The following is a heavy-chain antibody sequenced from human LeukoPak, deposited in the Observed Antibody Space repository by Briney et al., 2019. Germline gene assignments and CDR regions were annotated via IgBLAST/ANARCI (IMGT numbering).Heavy chain of an antibody. V-gene: IGHV1-2*02. J-gene: IGHJ1*01. Sequence: ASVKVSCKASGYTFTGYYMHWVRQAPGQGLEWMGWINPNSGGTNYAQKFQGRVTMTRDTSISTAYMELSRLRSDDTAVYYCARDRYYGSGSYTPPFQHWGQGTQVTVSS. D-gene: IGHD3-10*01. CDR2: INPNSGGT. CDR1: GYTFTGYY. CDR3: ARDRYYGSGSYTPPFQH.